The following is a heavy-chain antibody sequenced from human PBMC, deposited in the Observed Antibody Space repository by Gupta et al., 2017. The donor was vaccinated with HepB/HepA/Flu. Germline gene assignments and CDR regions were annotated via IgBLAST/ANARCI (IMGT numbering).Heavy chain of an antibody. Sequence: HVQLVQSGAEVKKPGASVRVCCTGSGYIFSIYDINWVRQAPGQGLEMVGCMTPSSGNTGYGKGFQGRVTMTTKTSRGTVDLDLSGLRYEASAVYYCSRGDVGSGAYYFDYWGQGSLVTVSS. V-gene: IGHV1-8*01. J-gene: IGHJ4*02. CDR1: GYIFSIYD. CDR2: MTPSSGNT. CDR3: SRGDVGSGAYYFDY. D-gene: IGHD3-10*01.